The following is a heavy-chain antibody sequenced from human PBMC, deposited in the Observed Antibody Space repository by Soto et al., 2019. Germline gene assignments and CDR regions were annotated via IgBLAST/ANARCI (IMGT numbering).Heavy chain of an antibody. CDR3: ARDKEYYGSGSYAFGILRLSGMDV. D-gene: IGHD3-10*01. CDR2: ISYDGSNK. V-gene: IGHV3-30*03. CDR1: GFTFSSYG. Sequence: GGSLRLSCAASGFTFSSYGMHWVRQAPGKGLEWVAVISYDGSNKYYADSVKGRFTISRDNSKNTLYLQMNSLRAEDTAVYYCARDKEYYGSGSYAFGILRLSGMDVWGQGTTVTVSS. J-gene: IGHJ6*02.